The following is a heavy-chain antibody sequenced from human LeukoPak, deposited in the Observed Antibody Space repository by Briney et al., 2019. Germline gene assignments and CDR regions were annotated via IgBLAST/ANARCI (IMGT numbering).Heavy chain of an antibody. CDR2: IRYDGSNK. CDR3: AKARPDIVVVPHYYMDV. D-gene: IGHD2-2*01. CDR1: GFTFSSYG. Sequence: PGGSLRLSCAASGFTFSSYGMHWVRQAPGKGLEWVAFIRYDGSNKYYADSVKGRFTISRDNSKNTLYLQMNSLRAEDTAVYYCAKARPDIVVVPHYYMDVWGKGTTVTVSS. V-gene: IGHV3-30*02. J-gene: IGHJ6*03.